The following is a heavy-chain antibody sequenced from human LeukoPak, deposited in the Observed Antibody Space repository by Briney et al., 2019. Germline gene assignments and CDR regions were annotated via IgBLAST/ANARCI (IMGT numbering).Heavy chain of an antibody. CDR1: GFTFSSYW. V-gene: IGHV3-7*01. CDR2: IKQDGSEK. D-gene: IGHD6-6*01. J-gene: IGHJ6*03. CDR3: ARDNSSSSPDYYYYYYMDV. Sequence: GGSLRLSCAASGFTFSSYWMSWVRQAPGKGLEWVANIKQDGSEKYYVDSVKGRFTISRDNAKNSLYLQMNSLRAEDTAVYYCARDNSSSSPDYYYYYYMDVWGKGTTVTVSS.